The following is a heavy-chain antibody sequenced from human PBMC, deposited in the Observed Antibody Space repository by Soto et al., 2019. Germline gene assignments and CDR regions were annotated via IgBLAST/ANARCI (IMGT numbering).Heavy chain of an antibody. CDR2: ISSSSSYI. V-gene: IGHV3-21*01. CDR1: GFTFSSYN. Sequence: GGSLRLSCAASGFTFSSYNMNWVRQAPGKGLEWVSSISSSSSYIYYADKVKGRFTISRDNAKNSLYLQMNSLRAEDTAVYYCARNPPGVVIYFDYWGQGTLVTISS. CDR3: ARNPPGVVIYFDY. D-gene: IGHD3-3*01. J-gene: IGHJ4*02.